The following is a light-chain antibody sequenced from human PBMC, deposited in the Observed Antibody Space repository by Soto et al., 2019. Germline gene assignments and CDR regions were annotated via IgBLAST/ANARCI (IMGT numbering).Light chain of an antibody. CDR1: SSNIGSNT. Sequence: QSVLTQPPSASGTPGQRVAISCSGSSSNIGSNTINWYQQLPGTAPKVLIYQSNQRPSGVPDRFSGFKSGTSASLAISGLQSEDEADYYCATWDDSLNGRVFGGGTKVTVL. V-gene: IGLV1-44*01. CDR2: QSN. J-gene: IGLJ3*02. CDR3: ATWDDSLNGRV.